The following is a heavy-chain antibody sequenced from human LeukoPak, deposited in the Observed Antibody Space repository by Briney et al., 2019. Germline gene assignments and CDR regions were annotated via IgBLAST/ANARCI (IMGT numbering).Heavy chain of an antibody. D-gene: IGHD3-10*01. V-gene: IGHV3-23*01. J-gene: IGHJ4*02. CDR3: AKVVVRGVPAYYFDY. CDR2: ISDSGGST. Sequence: PGGSLRLSCAVSGITLSNYGMSWVRQAPGKGLEWVAGISDSGGSTKYADSVKGRFTISRDNPKNTLYLQMNSLRAEDTAVYYCAKVVVRGVPAYYFDYWGQGTLVTVSS. CDR1: GITLSNYG.